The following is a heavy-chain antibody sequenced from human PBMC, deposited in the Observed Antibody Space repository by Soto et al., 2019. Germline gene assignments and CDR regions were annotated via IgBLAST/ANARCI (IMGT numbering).Heavy chain of an antibody. CDR3: ARVTRSSGVLGTHYFDY. CDR2: IYSGGST. CDR1: GFTVSSNY. D-gene: IGHD6-19*01. Sequence: GGSLRLSCAASGFTVSSNYMSWVRQAPGKGLEWVSVIYSGGSTYYADSVKGRFTISRDNSKNTLYLQMNSLRAEDTAVYYCARVTRSSGVLGTHYFDYWGQGTLVTVSS. V-gene: IGHV3-66*01. J-gene: IGHJ4*02.